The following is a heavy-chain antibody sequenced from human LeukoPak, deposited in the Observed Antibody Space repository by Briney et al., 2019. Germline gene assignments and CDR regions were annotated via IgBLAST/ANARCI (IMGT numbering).Heavy chain of an antibody. CDR2: IYYSGTI. V-gene: IGHV4-39*01. D-gene: IGHD5-24*01. J-gene: IGHJ4*02. CDR3: ARHEEEDGYNAKTFDY. CDR1: GGSISSSNYF. Sequence: SETLSLTCTVSGGSISSSNYFWGWIRQTPGMGLEWIGSIYYSGTIYYNPSLKSRVTISVDTSKNQFSLWLSSVTAADTAVYYCARHEEEDGYNAKTFDYWGQGTLVTVSS.